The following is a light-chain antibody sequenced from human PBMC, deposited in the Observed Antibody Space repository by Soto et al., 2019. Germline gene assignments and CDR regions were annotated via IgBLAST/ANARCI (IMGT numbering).Light chain of an antibody. CDR3: QQSYSSIFT. V-gene: IGKV1-39*01. Sequence: DIQMTQSPSSLSASVGDRVTITCRASQTISTYLNWYQQKPGKAPKLLIYAASTFQGGVPSRLSGSGSGTDFTLTISSLQPEDFATYYCQQSYSSIFTFGPGTKVDIK. CDR2: AAS. CDR1: QTISTY. J-gene: IGKJ3*01.